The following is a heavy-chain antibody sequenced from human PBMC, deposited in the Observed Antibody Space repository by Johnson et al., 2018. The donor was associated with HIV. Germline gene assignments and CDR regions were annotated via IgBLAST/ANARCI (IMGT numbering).Heavy chain of an antibody. CDR3: ARDRGTVTTAQMAFDI. Sequence: VQLVESGGGVVQPGRSLRLSCAASGFTFSSYGMHWVRQAPGKGLEWVAVIWYDGSNKYYADSVKGRFTISRDNSKNTLYLQMNSLRVEDTAVYYCARDRGTVTTAQMAFDIWGQGTMVTVSS. CDR1: GFTFSSYG. J-gene: IGHJ3*02. V-gene: IGHV3-33*01. CDR2: IWYDGSNK. D-gene: IGHD4-17*01.